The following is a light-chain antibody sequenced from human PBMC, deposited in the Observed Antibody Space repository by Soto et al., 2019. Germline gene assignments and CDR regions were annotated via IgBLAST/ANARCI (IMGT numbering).Light chain of an antibody. Sequence: DIQMTQSPSTVSASVGDRVTITCRASQNINTWLAWYQQKPGKAPKLLILKASSLESGVPSRFSGSGSGTEFTLTISSLQPDDFATYYCQHYNSYSEAFGQGTKVDI. V-gene: IGKV1-5*03. CDR3: QHYNSYSEA. J-gene: IGKJ1*01. CDR2: KAS. CDR1: QNINTW.